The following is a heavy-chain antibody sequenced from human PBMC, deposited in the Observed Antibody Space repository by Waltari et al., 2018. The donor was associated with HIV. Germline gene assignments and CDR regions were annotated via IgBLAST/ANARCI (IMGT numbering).Heavy chain of an antibody. V-gene: IGHV1-8*01. CDR1: GYMFKSYD. Sequence: QVLLVQSGAEVKRPGASMKISCTTSGYMFKSYDINWVRQTSTGGLAWLGWVSPHTGRSDFAERFHGRVTLTANISSKTAFLEVTSLSSDDTAVYYCARGAVYSSGPDDAFDVWGRGTLITVSS. CDR3: ARGAVYSSGPDDAFDV. CDR2: VSPHTGRS. J-gene: IGHJ3*01. D-gene: IGHD6-19*01.